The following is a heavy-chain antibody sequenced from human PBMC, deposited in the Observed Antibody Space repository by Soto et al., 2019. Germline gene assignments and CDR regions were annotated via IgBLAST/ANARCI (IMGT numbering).Heavy chain of an antibody. J-gene: IGHJ5*02. CDR2: IYPGDSDT. CDR3: ARYYNIYHWFDP. Sequence: GESLKISCKGSGYSFTSYWIACVRLMPGKGLELMGIIYPGDSDTRYSPSFQGQVTISADKSFSTAYLQWSSLKASDTAMYYCARYYNIYHWFDPWGQGTLVTVSS. V-gene: IGHV5-51*01. D-gene: IGHD3-10*01. CDR1: GYSFTSYW.